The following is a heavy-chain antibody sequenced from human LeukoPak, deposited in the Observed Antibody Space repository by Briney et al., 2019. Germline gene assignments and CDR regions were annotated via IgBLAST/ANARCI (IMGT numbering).Heavy chain of an antibody. CDR2: IYYVGST. Sequence: PSETLALTCSVSGGSISSGDYYWSWIRQPPGKGLEWIGYIYYVGSTYYNPSLKGRVTISVETSKTQFSLRLSAVTAADTAVYYCARVYYDSSNYYYVLSWGQGTLVTVSS. CDR3: ARVYYDSSNYYYVLS. D-gene: IGHD3-22*01. V-gene: IGHV4-30-4*08. CDR1: GGSISSGDYY. J-gene: IGHJ4*02.